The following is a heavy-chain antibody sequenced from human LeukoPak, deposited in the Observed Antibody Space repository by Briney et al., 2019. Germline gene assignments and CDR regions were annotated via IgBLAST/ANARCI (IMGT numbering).Heavy chain of an antibody. CDR3: ARDFAVTTQKYYYYYGMDV. CDR2: INSNNGNT. V-gene: IGHV1-18*01. D-gene: IGHD4-11*01. J-gene: IGHJ6*02. CDR1: GYTFTSYG. Sequence: ASVKVSCKASGYTFTSYGISWVRQAPGQGLEWMGWINSNNGNTNYEQKFRGRVTMTTDTSTSTAYMELRSLRSDDTAVYYCARDFAVTTQKYYYYYGMDVWGQGTTVTVSS.